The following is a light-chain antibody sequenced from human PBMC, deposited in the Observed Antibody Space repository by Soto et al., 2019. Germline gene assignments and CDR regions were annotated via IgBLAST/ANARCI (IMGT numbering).Light chain of an antibody. J-gene: IGLJ3*02. CDR3: SLSYSGLRV. V-gene: IGLV7-46*01. CDR2: DTD. Sequence: QSVVTQEPSLTVSPGGTVTFTCGSSTGTVTTSHYPYWFQQKPGQAPRTLIYDTDNKRSWTPARFSGSLVGGKPALTLSGAQPEDEADYYCSLSYSGLRVFGGGTKVTVL. CDR1: TGTVTTSHY.